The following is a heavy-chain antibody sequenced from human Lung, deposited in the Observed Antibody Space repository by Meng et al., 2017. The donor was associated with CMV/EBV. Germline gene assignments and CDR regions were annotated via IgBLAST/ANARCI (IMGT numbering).Heavy chain of an antibody. CDR1: GFTFSTYW. CDR3: ARDVPLVRGTGLYDH. CDR2: INQDGTVK. J-gene: IGHJ5*02. Sequence: GGSXRLSCAASGFTFSTYWMSWVRQAPGKGLEWVANINQDGTVKYYVGSVKGRFTISRDSAKNSPYLQMNSLRAEDTAVYYCARDVPLVRGTGLYDHWGQGXVVTVSS. D-gene: IGHD1-26*01. V-gene: IGHV3-7*01.